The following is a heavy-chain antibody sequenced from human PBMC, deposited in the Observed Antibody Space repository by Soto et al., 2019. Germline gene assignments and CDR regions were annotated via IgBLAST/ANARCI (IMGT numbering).Heavy chain of an antibody. CDR3: AIAAALPPLY. J-gene: IGHJ4*02. CDR1: GGSFSGYY. CDR2: INHSGST. Sequence: QVQLQQWGAGLLKPSETLSLTCAVYGGSFSGYYWSWIRQPPGKGLEWIGEINHSGSTNYNPSLKSRVTLSVDTSKNQFSLKLSSVTAADTAVYYCAIAAALPPLYWGQGTLVTVSS. V-gene: IGHV4-34*01. D-gene: IGHD6-13*01.